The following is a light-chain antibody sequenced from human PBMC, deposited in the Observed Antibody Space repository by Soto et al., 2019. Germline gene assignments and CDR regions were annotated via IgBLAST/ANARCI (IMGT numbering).Light chain of an antibody. CDR1: QSVRTN. J-gene: IGKJ2*01. Sequence: VFTQSPVTLALSPGERATLSCRASQSVRTNLAWYQQKPGQPPRLLMYDASTRATDTPARFSGTGSGTDFTLTIASLEPEDFAVYYCQQHTNWLDTFGQGTK. V-gene: IGKV3-11*01. CDR3: QQHTNWLDT. CDR2: DAS.